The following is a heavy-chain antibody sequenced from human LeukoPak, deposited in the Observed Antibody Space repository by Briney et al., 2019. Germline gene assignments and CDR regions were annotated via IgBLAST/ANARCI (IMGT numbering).Heavy chain of an antibody. D-gene: IGHD6-6*01. CDR2: TSGSSSYI. J-gene: IGHJ4*02. Sequence: GGSLRLSCAASGFTFSSYSMNWVRQAPGKGLEWVSSTSGSSSYIYYADSVRGRFTISRDNAKNSLFLQMNSLRAEDTAVYYCAREMWQLPPLLDYWGQGTLVTVSS. V-gene: IGHV3-21*01. CDR3: AREMWQLPPLLDY. CDR1: GFTFSSYS.